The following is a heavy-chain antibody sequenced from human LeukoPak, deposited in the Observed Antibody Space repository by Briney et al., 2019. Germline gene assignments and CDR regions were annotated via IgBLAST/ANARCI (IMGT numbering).Heavy chain of an antibody. D-gene: IGHD3-3*01. CDR2: VYYSGST. V-gene: IGHV4-34*01. CDR3: ARQTFYDFSRRAFDI. J-gene: IGHJ3*02. CDR1: GGSFSGYY. Sequence: SETLSLTCAVYGGSFSGYYWSWIRQPPGKGLEWIGSVYYSGSTYYNPSLKSRVTISVDTSKNQFSLKLTSEAAADTALYYCARQTFYDFSRRAFDIWGQGTLVTVSS.